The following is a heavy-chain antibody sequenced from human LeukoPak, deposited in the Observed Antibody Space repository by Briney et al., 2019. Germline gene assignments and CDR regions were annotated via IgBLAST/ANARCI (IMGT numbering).Heavy chain of an antibody. J-gene: IGHJ4*02. CDR1: GYTLTQLS. Sequence: ASVKVSRKVSGYTLTQLSMHWVRQAPGKGLEWMGGFDPEDGETICAQKFQGRVTMTEDTSTDTAYVELSSLRSEDTAVYYCATVGTVTTSLHYWGQGTLVTVSS. D-gene: IGHD4-17*01. V-gene: IGHV1-24*01. CDR2: FDPEDGET. CDR3: ATVGTVTTSLHY.